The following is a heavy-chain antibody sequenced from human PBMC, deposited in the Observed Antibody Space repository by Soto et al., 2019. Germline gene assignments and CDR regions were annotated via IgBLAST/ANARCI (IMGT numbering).Heavy chain of an antibody. CDR3: AKVSGMDV. CDR1: GFTFSDYY. J-gene: IGHJ6*02. Sequence: GGSLRLSCAASGFTFSDYYMSWIRQAPGKGLEWVSYISSSSYIYYADSVKGRFTISRDNSKNTLYLQMNSLRAEDTAVYYCAKVSGMDVWGQGTTVT. CDR2: ISSSSYI. V-gene: IGHV3-11*06.